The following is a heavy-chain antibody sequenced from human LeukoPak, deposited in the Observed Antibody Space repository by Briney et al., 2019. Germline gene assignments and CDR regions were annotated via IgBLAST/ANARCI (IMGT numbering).Heavy chain of an antibody. D-gene: IGHD4-17*01. J-gene: IGHJ5*02. CDR2: IYHSGST. Sequence: SETLSLTCTVSGGSISSYYWSWIRQPPGKGLEWIGYIYHSGSTYYNPSLKSRVTISVDRSKNQFSLKLSSVTAADTAVYYCARGDYGDHNWFDPWGQGTLVTVSS. CDR3: ARGDYGDHNWFDP. CDR1: GGSISSYY. V-gene: IGHV4-59*12.